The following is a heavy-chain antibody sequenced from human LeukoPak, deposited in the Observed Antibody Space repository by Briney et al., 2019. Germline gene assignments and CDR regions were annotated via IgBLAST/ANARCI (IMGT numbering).Heavy chain of an antibody. Sequence: SETLSLTCTVSGGSISSYYWSWIRQPAGKGLESIGHISTSGSTNYNPSLKSRVTISVDTSKNQFSLKLSSVTAADTAVYYCASDRIEVDAFDIWGQGTMVTVSS. J-gene: IGHJ3*02. CDR1: GGSISSYY. CDR3: ASDRIEVDAFDI. D-gene: IGHD2-15*01. V-gene: IGHV4-4*07. CDR2: ISTSGST.